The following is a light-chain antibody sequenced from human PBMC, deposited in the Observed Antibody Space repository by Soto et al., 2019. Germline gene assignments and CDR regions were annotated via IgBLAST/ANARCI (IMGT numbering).Light chain of an antibody. CDR1: QSVGTY. Sequence: EIVLTQSPATLSLSPGERATLSCRASQSVGTYLAWHQQKPGQAPRLLIYDASNMATDVPARFSGSGSGTDFTLTISSLDPEDFAVYYCQQRSNWQITFGQGTRLEIK. V-gene: IGKV3-11*01. CDR3: QQRSNWQIT. J-gene: IGKJ5*01. CDR2: DAS.